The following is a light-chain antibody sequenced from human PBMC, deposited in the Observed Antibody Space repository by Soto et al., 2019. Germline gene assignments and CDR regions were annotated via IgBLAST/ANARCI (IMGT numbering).Light chain of an antibody. J-gene: IGKJ1*01. CDR3: QQYNTYSPT. Sequence: DIQMTQSPSTLSAFVGDRVTITCRASQSISGWLAWYQHKPGKAPHLLIYKASSLESGVPSRFSGSGSGTEFTLTISSLQPDDFATYYCQQYNTYSPTFGQGTKVDI. V-gene: IGKV1-5*03. CDR2: KAS. CDR1: QSISGW.